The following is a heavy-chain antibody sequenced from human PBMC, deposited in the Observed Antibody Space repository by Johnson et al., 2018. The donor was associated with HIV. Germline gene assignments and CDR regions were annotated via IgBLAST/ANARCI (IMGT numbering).Heavy chain of an antibody. CDR1: GFTFSNAW. Sequence: VQLVESGGGLVKPGGSLRLSCAASGFTFSNAWMSWVRPAPGTGLEWVGRIKSKTAGGTTDYAAPVKGSFTISRDDSKNTLSLQMSSLKTEYTAVYYCARVIWGMRSGYEWGAFDIWGQGTVVTVSS. V-gene: IGHV3-15*01. J-gene: IGHJ3*02. CDR3: ARVIWGMRSGYEWGAFDI. CDR2: IKSKTAGGTT. D-gene: IGHD5-12*01.